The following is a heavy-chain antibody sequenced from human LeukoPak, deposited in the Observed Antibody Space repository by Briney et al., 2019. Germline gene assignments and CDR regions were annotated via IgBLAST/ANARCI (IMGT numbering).Heavy chain of an antibody. CDR3: AKEGRAGYYFDY. J-gene: IGHJ4*02. CDR2: ISYDGSNK. CDR1: GFTFSSYG. Sequence: GGSLRLSCAASGFTFSSYGMHWVRQAPGKGLEWVAVISYDGSNKYYADSVKGRFTISRDNSKNTLYLQMNSLRAEDTAVYYCAKEGRAGYYFDYWGQGTLVTVSS. V-gene: IGHV3-30*18. D-gene: IGHD3-10*01.